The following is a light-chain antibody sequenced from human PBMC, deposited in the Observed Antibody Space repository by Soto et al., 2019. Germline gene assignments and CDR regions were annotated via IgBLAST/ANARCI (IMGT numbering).Light chain of an antibody. J-gene: IGKJ4*01. V-gene: IGKV3D-7*01. CDR2: GAS. CDR1: QRVRWSR. Sequence: IVLTQSLATLCLSPGARIPLPCRARQRVRWSRLAWYRQKPGQAPGLLIYGASTRATAIRARCSGSGSGTDFPLTVSSLQPEDFAVYYCQHEYNLLTFGGGTKVDI. CDR3: QHEYNLLT.